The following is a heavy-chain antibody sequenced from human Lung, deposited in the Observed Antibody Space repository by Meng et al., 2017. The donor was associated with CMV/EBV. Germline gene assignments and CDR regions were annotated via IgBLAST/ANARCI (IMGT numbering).Heavy chain of an antibody. CDR2: IWYDGSNK. J-gene: IGHJ4*02. V-gene: IGHV3-33*06. Sequence: SLKISCAASGFTFSSYGMHWVRQAPGKGLEWVAVIWYDGSNKYYADSVKGRFTISRDNSKNTLYLQMNSLRAEDTAVYYCAKARRALAHWGQGTLVTVSS. CDR3: AKARRALAH. D-gene: IGHD4/OR15-4a*01. CDR1: GFTFSSYG.